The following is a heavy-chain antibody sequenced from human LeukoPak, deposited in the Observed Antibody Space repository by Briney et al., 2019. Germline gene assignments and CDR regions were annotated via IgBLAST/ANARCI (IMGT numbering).Heavy chain of an antibody. CDR1: GYSISSGYY. D-gene: IGHD6-19*01. V-gene: IGHV4-38-2*02. J-gene: IGHJ4*02. CDR3: ARHWSGYSSGWSRPLRY. CDR2: IYHSGDT. Sequence: SETLSLTCTVSGYSISSGYYWGWIRQPPGRGLEWIGSIYHSGDTYYNPSLKSRVTISVDTSKNQFSLKLSSVTAADTAVYYCARHWSGYSSGWSRPLRYWGQGTLVTVSS.